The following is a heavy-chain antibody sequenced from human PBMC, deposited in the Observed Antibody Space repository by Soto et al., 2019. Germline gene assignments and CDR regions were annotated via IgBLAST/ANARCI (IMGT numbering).Heavy chain of an antibody. CDR1: GFTCRNFG. Sequence: CAGSGFTCRNFGIHWVRQAPGKGLEWVAYISYHGGIKYYADSVKGPFTISRDNSKNTLYLQMNSLRAEDTAVYYCAKGSRSTNAVCPFDYWGPGPLLTLS. CDR2: ISYHGGIK. V-gene: IGHV3-30*18. J-gene: IGHJ4*02. CDR3: AKGSRSTNAVCPFDY. D-gene: IGHD2-8*01.